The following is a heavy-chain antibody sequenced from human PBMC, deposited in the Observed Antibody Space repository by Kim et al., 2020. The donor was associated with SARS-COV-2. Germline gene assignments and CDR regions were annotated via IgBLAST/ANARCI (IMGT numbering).Heavy chain of an antibody. V-gene: IGHV3-48*04. CDR2: ISSSSSTM. CDR1: GFTFNSYS. D-gene: IGHD3-10*01. CDR3: ARDRLTYYYGSGIDN. J-gene: IGHJ4*02. Sequence: GSLRLSCAASGFTFNSYSMNWVRQAPGKGLEWVSYISSSSSTMYYADSVKGRFTISRDNAKNSLYLQMNSLRAEDTAVYYCARDRLTYYYGSGIDNWGQGTLVTVSS.